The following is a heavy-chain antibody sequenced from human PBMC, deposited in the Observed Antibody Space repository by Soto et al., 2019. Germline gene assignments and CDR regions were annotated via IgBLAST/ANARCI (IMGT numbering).Heavy chain of an antibody. CDR2: IYHSGSA. D-gene: IGHD4-17*01. CDR1: GGSISSGGYS. CDR3: ARAHYGDYGYGMDV. Sequence: QLQLQESSSGLVKPSQTLSLTCAVSGGSISSGGYSWTWIRQPPGKGLEWIGYIYHSGSAYYNPSLQGRVTISVDRSKNQFSLKLSSVTAADTAVYYCARAHYGDYGYGMDVWGQGTKVTVSS. J-gene: IGHJ6*02. V-gene: IGHV4-30-2*01.